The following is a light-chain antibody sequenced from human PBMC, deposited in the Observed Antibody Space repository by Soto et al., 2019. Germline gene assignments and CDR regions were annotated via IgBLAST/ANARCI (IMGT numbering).Light chain of an antibody. CDR1: QGISRW. J-gene: IGKJ3*01. Sequence: DIQMTQLPSSMSASVGDRVTITCRASQGISRWLAWYHQKPGKAPNLLIYSASTLYSGVPSRFSSSGSGTDFTLTISSLQPEDFGTYYCQQANSFPLTFGPGTKVDIK. V-gene: IGKV1-12*01. CDR2: SAS. CDR3: QQANSFPLT.